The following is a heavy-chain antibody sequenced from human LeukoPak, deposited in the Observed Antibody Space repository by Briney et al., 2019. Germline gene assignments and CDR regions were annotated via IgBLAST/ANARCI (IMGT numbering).Heavy chain of an antibody. Sequence: GGSLRLSCAASGFTFSSYEMNWVRQAPGKGLEWVSAISGSGGSTYYADSVKGRFTISRDNSKNTLYLQMNSLRAEDTAVYYCAKVDSGCMDVWGKGTTVTVSS. CDR2: ISGSGGST. D-gene: IGHD6-19*01. CDR1: GFTFSSYE. V-gene: IGHV3-23*01. J-gene: IGHJ6*03. CDR3: AKVDSGCMDV.